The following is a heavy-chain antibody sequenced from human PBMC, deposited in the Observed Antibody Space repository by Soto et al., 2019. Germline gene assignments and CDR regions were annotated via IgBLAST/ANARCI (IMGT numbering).Heavy chain of an antibody. J-gene: IGHJ4*02. CDR3: ARGSSRWDY. CDR1: GGSISSFY. V-gene: IGHV4-4*07. Sequence: QVQLQESGPGLVKPSETLSLTCTVSGGSISSFYWCWIRQPAGKGLEWIGRIYSGGRNNSNPSRKSRVPMSVDTSKNQFSLGLSSVTAADTAMYYCARGSSRWDYWGQGTLVTVSS. CDR2: IYSGGRN. D-gene: IGHD6-13*01.